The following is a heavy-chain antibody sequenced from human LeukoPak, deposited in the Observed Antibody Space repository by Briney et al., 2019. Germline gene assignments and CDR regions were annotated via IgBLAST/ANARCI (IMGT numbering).Heavy chain of an antibody. D-gene: IGHD3-9*01. J-gene: IGHJ3*02. CDR1: GFTLTNYW. CDR2: INIDGSSI. Sequence: GGSLRLSCAASGFTLTNYWMHWVRQAPGKGLVWASRINIDGSSISYADAVKGRFTISRDNAKNTLYLQMNSLRAEDTAVYYCARDRYDILTGYNPLGAVDIWGQGTMVTVSS. CDR3: ARDRYDILTGYNPLGAVDI. V-gene: IGHV3-74*01.